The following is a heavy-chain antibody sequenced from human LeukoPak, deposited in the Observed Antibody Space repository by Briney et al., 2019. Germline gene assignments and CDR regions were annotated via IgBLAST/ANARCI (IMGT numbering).Heavy chain of an antibody. V-gene: IGHV1-18*01. D-gene: IGHD4-11*01. CDR2: ISAYNGNT. Sequence: ASVKVSCTASGYTFTSYGISWVRQAPGQGLEWMGWISAYNGNTNYAQKFQGRVTMTRDTSTSTVYMELSSLRSEDTAVYYCARTLRYTNYEFDYWGQGTLVTVSS. CDR1: GYTFTSYG. CDR3: ARTLRYTNYEFDY. J-gene: IGHJ4*02.